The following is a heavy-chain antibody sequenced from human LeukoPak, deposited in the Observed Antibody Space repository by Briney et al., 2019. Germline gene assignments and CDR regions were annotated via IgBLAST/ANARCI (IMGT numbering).Heavy chain of an antibody. CDR2: ISSSSSYI. Sequence: PGGSLRLSCAASGFTFSSYSMNWVRQAPGKGLEWVSSISSSSSYIYYADSVKGRFTISRDNAKNSLYLQMNSLRAEDTAVYYCARDAHYDSSGYPYWGQGTLVTVSS. CDR1: GFTFSSYS. V-gene: IGHV3-21*01. D-gene: IGHD3-22*01. J-gene: IGHJ4*02. CDR3: ARDAHYDSSGYPY.